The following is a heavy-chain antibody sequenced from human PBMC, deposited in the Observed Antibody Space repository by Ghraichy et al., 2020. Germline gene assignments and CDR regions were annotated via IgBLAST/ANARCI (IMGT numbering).Heavy chain of an antibody. CDR1: GYSISSGYY. D-gene: IGHD6-6*01. J-gene: IGHJ4*02. CDR2: IYHSGTA. Sequence: SETLSLTCAVSGYSISSGYYWGWIRQPPGKGLEWIGIIYHSGTAYYNPSLKSRVTISVDTSKNQFSLRLSSVTAADTAVYYCAREHDGSSSTYDYWGQGTLVTVSS. V-gene: IGHV4-38-2*02. CDR3: AREHDGSSSTYDY.